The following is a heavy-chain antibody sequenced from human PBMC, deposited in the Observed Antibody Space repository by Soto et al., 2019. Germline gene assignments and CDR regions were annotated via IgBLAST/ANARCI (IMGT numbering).Heavy chain of an antibody. Sequence: QVQLVQSGAEVKKPGASVKVSCKASGYTFTSYDINWVRQATGQGLEWMGWMNPNSGNTGYAEKFQGRVTMTRNTSISTAYKELSSLRSEDTAVYYCAREHSSSWRFDYWGQGTLVTVSS. D-gene: IGHD6-13*01. J-gene: IGHJ4*02. CDR1: GYTFTSYD. CDR2: MNPNSGNT. CDR3: AREHSSSWRFDY. V-gene: IGHV1-8*01.